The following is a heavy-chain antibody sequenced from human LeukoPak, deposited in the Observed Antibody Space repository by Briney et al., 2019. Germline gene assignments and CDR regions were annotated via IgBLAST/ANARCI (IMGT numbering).Heavy chain of an antibody. V-gene: IGHV1-69*02. CDR2: IIPILGIA. CDR1: GGTFSSYT. J-gene: IGHJ4*02. D-gene: IGHD3-9*01. Sequence: ASVKVSCKASGGTFSSYTISWVRQAPGQGLEWMGRIIPILGIANYAQKFQGRVTITADKSTSAAYMELSSLRSEDTAVYYCARVGHDILTGYSDYWGQGTLVTVSS. CDR3: ARVGHDILTGYSDY.